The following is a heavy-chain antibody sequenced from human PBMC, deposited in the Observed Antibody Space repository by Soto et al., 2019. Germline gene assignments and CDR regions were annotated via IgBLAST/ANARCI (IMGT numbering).Heavy chain of an antibody. V-gene: IGHV4-30-2*01. J-gene: IGHJ4*02. CDR3: ASNRDMSPTIFDY. CDR2: IYHSGST. Sequence: QLQLQESGSGLVKPSQTLSLTCAVSGGSISSGGYSWSWIRQPPGKGLEWIGYIYHSGSTYYNPSLKSRVTISVDRSKNQFSLNLSSVTAADTAVYFCASNRDMSPTIFDYWGQGTLVTVSS. D-gene: IGHD2-15*01. CDR1: GGSISSGGYS.